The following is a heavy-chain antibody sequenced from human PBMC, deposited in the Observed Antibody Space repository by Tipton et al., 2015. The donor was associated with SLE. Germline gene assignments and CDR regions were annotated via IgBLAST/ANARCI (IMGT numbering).Heavy chain of an antibody. J-gene: IGHJ4*02. Sequence: TLSLTCTVSGASISSGPFYWSWIRQPAGKGLEWLGYIYSSGTTNYNPSLKSRVTMSLDTWKNQFSLRLTSVTAADTAVYYCASYSYESSGYTHFDYWGQGTLVTVSS. CDR1: GASISSGPFY. V-gene: IGHV4-61*09. D-gene: IGHD3-16*02. CDR3: ASYSYESSGYTHFDY. CDR2: IYSSGTT.